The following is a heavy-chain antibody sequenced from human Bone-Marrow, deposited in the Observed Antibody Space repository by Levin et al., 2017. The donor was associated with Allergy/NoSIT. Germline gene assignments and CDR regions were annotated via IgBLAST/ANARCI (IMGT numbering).Heavy chain of an antibody. V-gene: IGHV3-74*01. J-gene: IGHJ6*02. CDR1: GFTFSSYW. D-gene: IGHD6-19*01. Sequence: GESLKISCAASGFTFSSYWMHWVRQAPGKGLVWVSRINSDGSSTSYADSVKGRFTISRDNAKNTLYLQMNSLRAEDTAVYYCARDLDSSGWYPPYYYYGMDVWGQGTTVTVSS. CDR2: INSDGSST. CDR3: ARDLDSSGWYPPYYYYGMDV.